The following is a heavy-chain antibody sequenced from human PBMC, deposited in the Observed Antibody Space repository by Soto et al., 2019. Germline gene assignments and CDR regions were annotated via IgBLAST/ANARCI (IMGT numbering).Heavy chain of an antibody. V-gene: IGHV4-34*01. CDR1: GGSFSCYY. Sequence: SETLSLTCAVNGGSFSCYYWSWIRQPPGKGLEWIGEINHSGTTNYNPSLKSRVTISVDTSKNQFSLKLTSVTAADAAVYYCAGLRELWPGAYYYYYGMDVWGQGTTVTVSS. D-gene: IGHD1-26*01. CDR2: INHSGTT. J-gene: IGHJ6*02. CDR3: AGLRELWPGAYYYYYGMDV.